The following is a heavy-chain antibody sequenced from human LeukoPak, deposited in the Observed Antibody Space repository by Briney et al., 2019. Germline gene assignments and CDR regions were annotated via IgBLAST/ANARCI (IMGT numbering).Heavy chain of an antibody. V-gene: IGHV3-48*01. CDR3: AKNWGATIYYAFDI. D-gene: IGHD5-12*01. CDR1: GFTFNNYN. Sequence: GGSLRLSCAASGFTFNNYNMNWVRQAPGKGLEWVSYISSGSSTIYYADPVKGRFTISRDNSKNTLYLQMNSPRAEDTAVYYCAKNWGATIYYAFDIWGQGTMVTVSS. J-gene: IGHJ3*02. CDR2: ISSGSSTI.